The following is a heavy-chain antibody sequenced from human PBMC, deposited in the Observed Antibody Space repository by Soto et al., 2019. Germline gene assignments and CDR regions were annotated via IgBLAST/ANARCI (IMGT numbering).Heavy chain of an antibody. CDR1: GFTFSNYW. CDR2: IRPDGNEQ. V-gene: IGHV3-7*05. D-gene: IGHD5-18*01. CDR3: ATSRGYRYEY. Sequence: VQLVESGGDLVQPGGSLRLSCAASGFTFSNYWMSWVRQAPGKGLEWVANIRPDGNEQHYVDSVKGRFIFSRDNAKSSLSLQTNNLRVEDTAVYYCATSRGYRYEYWGQGTLVTVSS. J-gene: IGHJ4*02.